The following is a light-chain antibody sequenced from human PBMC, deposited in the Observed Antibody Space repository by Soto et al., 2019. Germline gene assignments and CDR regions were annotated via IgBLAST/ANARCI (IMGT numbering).Light chain of an antibody. CDR3: QQYGFSPQT. J-gene: IGKJ1*01. Sequence: EIVLTQSPGTLSLSPGERATLSCRASQSVTSYLAWYQQKPGQTPRLLMYGASSRATGIPDRFSGTGSGTDFTLTISRLEPEDFAVYYCQQYGFSPQTFGQGTKVEIK. CDR1: QSVTSY. CDR2: GAS. V-gene: IGKV3-20*01.